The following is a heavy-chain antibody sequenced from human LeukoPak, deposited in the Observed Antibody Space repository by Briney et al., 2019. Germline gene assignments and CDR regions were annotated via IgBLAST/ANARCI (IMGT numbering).Heavy chain of an antibody. V-gene: IGHV4-31*03. D-gene: IGHD6-6*01. Sequence: PSETLSLTCIVSGGSVSSGSYYWGWIRQHPGKGLEWIGYIYYTGSTYYSPSLKSRVSISVDTSKNQFSLKVSSVTAADTAIYYCATFTTSSGFKYWGQGTLVNVSS. CDR3: ATFTTSSGFKY. CDR1: GGSVSSGSYY. CDR2: IYYTGST. J-gene: IGHJ4*02.